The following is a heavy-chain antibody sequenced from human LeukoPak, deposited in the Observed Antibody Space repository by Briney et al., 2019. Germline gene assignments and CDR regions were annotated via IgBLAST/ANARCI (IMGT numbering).Heavy chain of an antibody. D-gene: IGHD6-19*01. CDR1: GFTFDDYA. Sequence: GGSLRLSCAASGFTFDDYAMHWVRQAPGKGLEWVSGISWNSGSIGYADSVKGRFTIPRDNAKNSLYLQMNSLRAEDTALYYCAKAISGSSGWSRFDYWGQGTLVTVSS. V-gene: IGHV3-9*01. CDR2: ISWNSGSI. J-gene: IGHJ4*02. CDR3: AKAISGSSGWSRFDY.